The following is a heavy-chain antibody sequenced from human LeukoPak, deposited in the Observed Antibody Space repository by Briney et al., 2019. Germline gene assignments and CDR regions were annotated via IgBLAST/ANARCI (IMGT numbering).Heavy chain of an antibody. Sequence: GGSLRLSCAASGFTFSSYSMNWVRQAPGKGLEWVSSICSSSSYIYYADSVKGRFTISRDNAKNSLYLQMNSLRAEDTAVYYCARVGSEGDYYDSSGYFDYWGQGTLVTVSS. CDR3: ARVGSEGDYYDSSGYFDY. V-gene: IGHV3-21*01. CDR2: ICSSSSYI. CDR1: GFTFSSYS. D-gene: IGHD3-22*01. J-gene: IGHJ4*02.